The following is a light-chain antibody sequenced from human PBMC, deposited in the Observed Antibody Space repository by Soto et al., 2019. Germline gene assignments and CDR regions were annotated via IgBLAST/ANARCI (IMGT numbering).Light chain of an antibody. CDR3: TSWTTSTTMI. CDR2: DVN. CDR1: SSDIGAYNF. Sequence: QSALTQPASVSGSPGQSITISCTGTSSDIGAYNFVSWYQQHPGKAPKLMLYDVNIRPSGVSNRLSGSKSGNTASLTISGLQAEDEADYYFTSWTTSTTMIFGGGTKLTVL. V-gene: IGLV2-14*03. J-gene: IGLJ2*01.